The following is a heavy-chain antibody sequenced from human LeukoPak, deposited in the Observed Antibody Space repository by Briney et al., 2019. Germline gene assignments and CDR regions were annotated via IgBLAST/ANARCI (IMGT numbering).Heavy chain of an antibody. V-gene: IGHV1-46*01. J-gene: IGHJ3*02. CDR3: ASGRHYYDSSDYYYEGDGFDI. CDR1: GDSFTSYY. Sequence: ASVKVSCKASGDSFTSYYMHWVRQAPGQGLERMGIINPSGGSTSYAQKFQGRVTMTRDMSTSTVYMELSNLRSEDTAVYYCASGRHYYDSSDYYYEGDGFDIWGQGTMVTVSS. D-gene: IGHD3-22*01. CDR2: INPSGGST.